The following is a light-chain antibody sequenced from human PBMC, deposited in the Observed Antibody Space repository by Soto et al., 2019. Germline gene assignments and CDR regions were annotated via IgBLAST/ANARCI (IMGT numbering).Light chain of an antibody. V-gene: IGKV3-20*01. CDR1: QSVTSTS. Sequence: EIVLTQSPGSLSLSPGERATLSCRASQSVTSTSLAWYQQKPGQAPRLLMYGASSRATGTPDRISGGGSGTDCTITISRLQTEDCAVYYCQHYVTSSITFGQGTRLEIK. J-gene: IGKJ5*01. CDR2: GAS. CDR3: QHYVTSSIT.